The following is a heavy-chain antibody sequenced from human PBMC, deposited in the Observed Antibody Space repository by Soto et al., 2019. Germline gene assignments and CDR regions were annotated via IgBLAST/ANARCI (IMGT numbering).Heavy chain of an antibody. CDR1: GFSLSNARMG. D-gene: IGHD5-12*01. CDR3: ARSKGGYDSYPDQFDY. CDR2: IFSNDEK. Sequence: QVTLKESGPVLVKPTETLKLTCTVSGFSLSNARMGVSWIRQPPGKALEWLAHIFSNDEKSYSTSLKSRLTISKDTSKSQVVLTMTNMDPVDTATYYCARSKGGYDSYPDQFDYWGQGTLVTVSS. J-gene: IGHJ4*02. V-gene: IGHV2-26*01.